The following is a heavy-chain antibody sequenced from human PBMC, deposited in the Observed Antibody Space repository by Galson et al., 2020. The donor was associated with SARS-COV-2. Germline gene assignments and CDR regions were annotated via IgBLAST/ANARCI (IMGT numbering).Heavy chain of an antibody. V-gene: IGHV4-34*01. CDR2: INHSGST. Sequence: ETSETLSLTCAVYGGSFSGYYWSWIRQPPGKGPEWIGEINHSGSTNYNPSLKSRVTISVDTSKNQFSLKLSSVTAADTAVYYCAREQTRPAAYGMDVWGQGTTVTVSS. CDR1: GGSFSGYY. J-gene: IGHJ6*02. D-gene: IGHD2-2*01. CDR3: AREQTRPAAYGMDV.